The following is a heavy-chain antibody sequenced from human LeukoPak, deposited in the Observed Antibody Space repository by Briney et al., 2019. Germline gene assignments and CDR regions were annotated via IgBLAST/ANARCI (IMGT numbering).Heavy chain of an antibody. V-gene: IGHV1-46*03. D-gene: IGHD2-15*01. CDR2: INPSGGST. CDR3: AMVAATYIGYFDL. Sequence: ASVKVSCKASGYTFTSYYMHWVRQAPGQGLEWMGIINPSGGSTSYAQKFQGRVTMTKDTSTSTVYMELSSLRSEDTAVYYCAMVAATYIGYFDLWGRGTLVTVSS. CDR1: GYTFTSYY. J-gene: IGHJ2*01.